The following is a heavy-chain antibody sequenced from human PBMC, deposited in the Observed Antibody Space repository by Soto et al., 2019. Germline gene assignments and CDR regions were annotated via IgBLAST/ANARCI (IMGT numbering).Heavy chain of an antibody. CDR2: INWNSGIT. Sequence: EVQLVESGGGLVQPGRSLRLSCAATGFTFEDHAMHWIRQDPGKGLEWVAGINWNSGITGYADSVKGRFTSSRDNANNSLNLEMNSLKSEETALYYCAKGRGALTVVSNWFDPWGQGTLVTVSS. V-gene: IGHV3-9*01. J-gene: IGHJ5*02. CDR1: GFTFEDHA. CDR3: AKGRGALTVVSNWFDP. D-gene: IGHD3-22*01.